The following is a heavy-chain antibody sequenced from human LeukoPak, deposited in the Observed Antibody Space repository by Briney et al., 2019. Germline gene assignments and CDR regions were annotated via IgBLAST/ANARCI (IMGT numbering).Heavy chain of an antibody. J-gene: IGHJ3*02. Sequence: PSQTLSLTCTVSGGSISSGSYYWSWIRQPAGKGLEWIGRIYTSGSTNYNPSLKSRVTISVDTSKNQFSLKLSSVTAADTAAYYCARGEELRDAFDIWGQGTMVTVSS. CDR2: IYTSGST. CDR3: ARGEELRDAFDI. CDR1: GGSISSGSYY. D-gene: IGHD1-26*01. V-gene: IGHV4-61*02.